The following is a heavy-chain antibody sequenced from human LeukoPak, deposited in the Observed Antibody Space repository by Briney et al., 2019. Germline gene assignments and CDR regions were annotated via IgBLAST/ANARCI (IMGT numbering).Heavy chain of an antibody. D-gene: IGHD6-19*01. V-gene: IGHV3-30*18. CDR2: ISYDGSNK. CDR1: AFTFSNYG. J-gene: IGHJ4*02. Sequence: GGSLRLSCAASAFTFSNYGMHWVRQAPGKGLEWVAVISYDGSNKYYADSVKGRFTISRDNSKNTLYLQMNSLRAEDTAVYHCAKDGRSYSSGWPPFDYWGQGALVTVSS. CDR3: AKDGRSYSSGWPPFDY.